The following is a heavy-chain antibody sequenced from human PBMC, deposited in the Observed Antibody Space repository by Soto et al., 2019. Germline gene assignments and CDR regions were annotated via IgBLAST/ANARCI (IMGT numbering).Heavy chain of an antibody. CDR3: ATDLYSSGWYGCCAFDI. J-gene: IGHJ3*02. D-gene: IGHD6-19*01. V-gene: IGHV1-24*01. CDR2: FDPEDGET. CDR1: GYTLTELS. Sequence: GASVKVSCKVSGYTLTELSMHGVRQAPGKGLEWMGGFDPEDGETIYAQKFQGRVTMTEDTSTDTAYMELSSLRSEDTAVYYCATDLYSSGWYGCCAFDIWGQGTMVTVSS.